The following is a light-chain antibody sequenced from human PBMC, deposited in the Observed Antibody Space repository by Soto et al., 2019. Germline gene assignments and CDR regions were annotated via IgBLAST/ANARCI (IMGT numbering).Light chain of an antibody. CDR1: QTVSDR. J-gene: IGKJ1*01. CDR2: DAS. V-gene: IGKV1-5*01. Sequence: DIPVTQSPATLSAPIGDRGTITCRASQTVSDRLAWYQQKPGKAPRLPIYDASNLDSGVPARFSGSGSGTDFTLTISSLEPDDFARYSCRQDNTSETFEQGTKVDIK. CDR3: RQDNTSET.